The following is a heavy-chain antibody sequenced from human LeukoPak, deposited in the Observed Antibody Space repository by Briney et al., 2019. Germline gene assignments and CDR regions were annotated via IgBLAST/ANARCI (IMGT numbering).Heavy chain of an antibody. D-gene: IGHD3-3*01. CDR3: ARTDFGVVLAFDI. CDR1: GGSISSYY. CDR2: IYYSGST. V-gene: IGHV4-30-4*08. Sequence: PSETLSLTCTVSGGSISSYYWSWIRQPPGKGLEWIGYIYYSGSTYYNPSLKSRVTISVDTSKNQFSLKLSSVTAADTAVYYCARTDFGVVLAFDIWGQGTMVTVSS. J-gene: IGHJ3*02.